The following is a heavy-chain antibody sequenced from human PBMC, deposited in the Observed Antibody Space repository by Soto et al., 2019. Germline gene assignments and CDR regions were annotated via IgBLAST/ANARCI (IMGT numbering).Heavy chain of an antibody. Sequence: PGGSLRLSCAASGFTFSSYAMHWVRQAPGKGLEWVAVISYDGSNKYYADSVKGRFTISRDNSKNTLYLQMNSLRAEDTAVYYCARDNVEYSSGWWFQYNWFDPWGQGTLVTVSS. CDR1: GFTFSSYA. V-gene: IGHV3-30-3*01. J-gene: IGHJ5*02. D-gene: IGHD6-19*01. CDR2: ISYDGSNK. CDR3: ARDNVEYSSGWWFQYNWFDP.